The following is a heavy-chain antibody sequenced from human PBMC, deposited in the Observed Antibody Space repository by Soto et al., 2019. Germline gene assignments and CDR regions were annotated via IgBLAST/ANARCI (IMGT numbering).Heavy chain of an antibody. J-gene: IGHJ6*02. D-gene: IGHD3-22*01. CDR1: GGTFDNYA. Sequence: QVQLVQSGAEVKEPGSSVNVSCKASGGTFDNYAITWVRQAPGQGLEWMGGIIPMLDSANYGEKFQDGVTLTADEATTRAYMEGSSLRSEATAVSYWARTYQYDSGGTTYFDYGMDVWGQGTTVTVCS. CDR2: IIPMLDSA. V-gene: IGHV1-69*12. CDR3: ARTYQYDSGGTTYFDYGMDV.